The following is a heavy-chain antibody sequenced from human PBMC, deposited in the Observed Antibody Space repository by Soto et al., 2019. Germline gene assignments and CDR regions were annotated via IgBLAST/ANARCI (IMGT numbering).Heavy chain of an antibody. CDR1: GGSISGYY. V-gene: IGHV4-59*01. CDR3: ARGYNDFWSGYFTWFDP. D-gene: IGHD3-3*01. Sequence: SETLSLTCTVSGGSISGYYWSWIWQPPGKGLEWIAYIYSSGSTNYNPSLKSRVTISLDTSKNQFSLKLSSVTAADTAVYYCARGYNDFWSGYFTWFDPWGQGTLVTVSS. J-gene: IGHJ5*02. CDR2: IYSSGST.